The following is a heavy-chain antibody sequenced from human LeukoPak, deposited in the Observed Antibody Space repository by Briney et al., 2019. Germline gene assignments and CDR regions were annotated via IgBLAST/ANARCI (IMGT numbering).Heavy chain of an antibody. CDR2: ISSNGGST. D-gene: IGHD6-6*01. CDR3: VAAYSSSSGGLDY. V-gene: IGHV3-64D*09. CDR1: GFTFSSYA. J-gene: IGHJ4*02. Sequence: GGSLRLSCSASGFTFSSYAMHWVRQAPGKGLEYVSAISSNGGSTYYADSVKGRFTISRDNSKNTLYLQMSSLRAEDTAVYYCVAAYSSSSGGLDYWGQGTLVTVSS.